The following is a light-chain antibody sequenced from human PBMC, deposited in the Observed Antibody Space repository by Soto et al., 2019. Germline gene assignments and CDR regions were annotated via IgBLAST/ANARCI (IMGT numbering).Light chain of an antibody. J-gene: IGKJ4*01. V-gene: IGKV1-39*01. Sequence: DIQMTQSPSSLSASVGDRVTITCRASQSISSYLNWYQQKPGKAPKLLIYAASSLQSGVPSRFSGSGSGTDFTLTISSLQPEDFATHYCKQSYSTPPLFGGGTKVDIK. CDR1: QSISSY. CDR3: KQSYSTPPL. CDR2: AAS.